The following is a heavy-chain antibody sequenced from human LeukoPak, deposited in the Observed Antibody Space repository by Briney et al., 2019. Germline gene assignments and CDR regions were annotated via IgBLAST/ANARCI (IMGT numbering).Heavy chain of an antibody. V-gene: IGHV1-46*01. D-gene: IGHD2-15*01. J-gene: IGHJ5*02. CDR1: GYTFTSYY. CDR2: INPSGGST. Sequence: ASVKVSCKASGYTFTSYYMHWVRQAPGQGLEWMGIINPSGGSTTYAQKFQGRVTMTRNTSISTAYMELSSLRSEDTAVYYCARGIGSDNWFDPWGQGTLVTVSS. CDR3: ARGIGSDNWFDP.